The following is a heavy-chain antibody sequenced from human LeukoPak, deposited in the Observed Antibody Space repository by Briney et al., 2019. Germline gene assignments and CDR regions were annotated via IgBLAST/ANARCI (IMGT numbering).Heavy chain of an antibody. CDR3: AKDSYYYYYMDV. V-gene: IGHV3-43D*03. Sequence: GGSLRLSCAASGFTFDDYAMHWVRQAPGKGLEWVSLISWDGGSTYYADSVKGRFTISRDNSKNSLYLQMNSLRAEDTALYYCAKDSYYYYYMDVRGKGTTVTVSS. J-gene: IGHJ6*03. CDR1: GFTFDDYA. CDR2: ISWDGGST.